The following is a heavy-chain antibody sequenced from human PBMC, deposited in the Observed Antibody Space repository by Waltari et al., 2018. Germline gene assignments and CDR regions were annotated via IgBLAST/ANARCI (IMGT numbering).Heavy chain of an antibody. Sequence: QVQLVQSGAEVKKPGSSVKVSCKASGGTFSSYAISWVRQSPGQGLEWMGGIIPIFGTANYAQKFQGRVTITADESTSTAYMELSSLRSEDTAVYYCARVPYCTNGVCYSVYFDYWGQGTLVTVSS. CDR1: GGTFSSYA. CDR2: IIPIFGTA. D-gene: IGHD2-8*01. J-gene: IGHJ4*02. CDR3: ARVPYCTNGVCYSVYFDY. V-gene: IGHV1-69*12.